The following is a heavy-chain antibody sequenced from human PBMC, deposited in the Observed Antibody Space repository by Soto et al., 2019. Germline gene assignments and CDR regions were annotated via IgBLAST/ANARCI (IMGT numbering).Heavy chain of an antibody. J-gene: IGHJ4*02. D-gene: IGHD4-17*01. Sequence: GSLRLSCSASGFTFSYYYMSWIRQAPGKGLEWVSYISSSGSTIYYADSVKGRFTISRDNAKNSLYLQMNSLRAEDTAVYYCARDAKAYGDYAVDYWGQGTLVTVSS. CDR3: ARDAKAYGDYAVDY. CDR2: ISSSGSTI. CDR1: GFTFSYYY. V-gene: IGHV3-11*01.